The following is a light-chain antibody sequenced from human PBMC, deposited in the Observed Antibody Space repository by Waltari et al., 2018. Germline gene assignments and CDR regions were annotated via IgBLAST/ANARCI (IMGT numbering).Light chain of an antibody. V-gene: IGLV2-14*01. J-gene: IGLJ1*01. CDR3: SSYTTISAPAV. CDR1: DGVVGAYYF. CDR2: EVS. Sequence: QSALTQPAAVSGSPGQSITISCSGTDGVVGAYYFVSWYQQHPGKAPHLIIYEVSNRPSGISNRFSASKAGNTASLTISGLQAEDESPYYCSSYTTISAPAVFGTGTILTVL.